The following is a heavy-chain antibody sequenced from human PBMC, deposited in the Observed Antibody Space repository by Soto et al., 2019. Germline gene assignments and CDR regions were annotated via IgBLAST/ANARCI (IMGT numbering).Heavy chain of an antibody. Sequence: GGSLRLSCAASGFTFSSYSMNWVRQAPGKGLEWVSYISSSSSTIYYADSVKGRFTISRDNSKNTLYLQMNSLRAEDTAVYYCAKEDTGYCSSTSCYSQGYWGQGTLVTVSS. J-gene: IGHJ4*02. CDR3: AKEDTGYCSSTSCYSQGY. V-gene: IGHV3-48*01. CDR2: ISSSSSTI. CDR1: GFTFSSYS. D-gene: IGHD2-2*01.